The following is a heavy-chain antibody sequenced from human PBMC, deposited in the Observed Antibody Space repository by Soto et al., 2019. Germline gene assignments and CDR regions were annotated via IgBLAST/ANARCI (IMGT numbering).Heavy chain of an antibody. CDR1: GGPISSYY. CDR3: ATGQFGNWLDR. J-gene: IGHJ5*02. D-gene: IGHD3-16*01. V-gene: IGHV4-59*01. CDR2: GFYSGST. Sequence: SETLSLTCTVSGGPISSYYWSWIRQPPGKGLEWIGYGFYSGSTNYSPSLKSRVSISVDTSNNHFSLKLRSVTAADTAVYYCATGQFGNWLDRCGQGNMGTVAS.